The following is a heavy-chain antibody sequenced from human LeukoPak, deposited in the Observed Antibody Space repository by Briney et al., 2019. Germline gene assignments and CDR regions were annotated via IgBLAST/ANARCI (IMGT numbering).Heavy chain of an antibody. Sequence: ASVNVSCKASGYTFTAYYMHWVRQAPGQGLEWMGWINPNSGGTNYAQKFQGRVTMTRDTSISTAYMELSRLRSDDTAVYYCARDRVVVPAAFDYWGQGTLATVSS. J-gene: IGHJ4*02. CDR3: ARDRVVVPAAFDY. D-gene: IGHD2-2*01. CDR2: INPNSGGT. CDR1: GYTFTAYY. V-gene: IGHV1-2*02.